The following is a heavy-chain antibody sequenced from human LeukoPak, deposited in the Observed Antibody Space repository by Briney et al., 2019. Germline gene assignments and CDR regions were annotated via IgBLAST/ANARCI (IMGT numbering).Heavy chain of an antibody. J-gene: IGHJ4*02. Sequence: PGGSLRLSYAASGFTFSSYAMNWVRQAPGKGLEWVSAISGSGGSTYYADSVKGRFTISRDNSKNTLYLQMNSLRAEDTAVYYCAKKGIAAAGPYYFDYWGQGTLVTVSS. CDR1: GFTFSSYA. D-gene: IGHD6-13*01. CDR3: AKKGIAAAGPYYFDY. CDR2: ISGSGGST. V-gene: IGHV3-23*01.